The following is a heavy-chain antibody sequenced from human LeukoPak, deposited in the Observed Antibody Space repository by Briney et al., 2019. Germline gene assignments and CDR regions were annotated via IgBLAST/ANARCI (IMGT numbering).Heavy chain of an antibody. D-gene: IGHD6-13*01. J-gene: IGHJ3*02. CDR3: ARDRGSAAAGSFLGAFDI. Sequence: GGSLRLSCAVSGFTFSSYAMSWVRQAPGKGLEWVSAISGSGGSTYYADSVKGRFTISRDNSKNTLYLQMNSLRAEDTAVYYCARDRGSAAAGSFLGAFDIWGQGTMVTVSS. V-gene: IGHV3-23*01. CDR1: GFTFSSYA. CDR2: ISGSGGST.